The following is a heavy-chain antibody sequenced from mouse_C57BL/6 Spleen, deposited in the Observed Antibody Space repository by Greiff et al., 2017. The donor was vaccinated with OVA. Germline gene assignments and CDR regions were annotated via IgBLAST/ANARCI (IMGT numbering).Heavy chain of an antibody. CDR1: GYTFTSYW. CDR2: IDPSDSYT. V-gene: IGHV1-69*01. D-gene: IGHD2-5*01. J-gene: IGHJ1*03. Sequence: VQLQQPGAELVMPGASVKLSCKASGYTFTSYWMHWVKQRPGQGLEWIGVIDPSDSYTNYNQKFKGKSTLTVDKSSSTAYMQLSSLTSEDSAVYYCARGSSNYGWYFDYWGKGTTLTVSS. CDR3: ARGSSNYGWYFDY.